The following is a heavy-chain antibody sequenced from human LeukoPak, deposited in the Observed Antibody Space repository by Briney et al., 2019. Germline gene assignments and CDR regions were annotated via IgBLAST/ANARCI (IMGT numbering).Heavy chain of an antibody. CDR3: TRAGGYDNYLDY. V-gene: IGHV3-49*04. Sequence: GGSLRLSCTTPGFTFGDYGFNWVRQAPGKGLEWVGFIRKKAHDWTPQYAASVQGRFTISRDDSKGIAYLEMSSLKTEDTAVYYCTRAGGYDNYLDYWGQGTPVTVSS. CDR1: GFTFGDYG. CDR2: IRKKAHDWTP. D-gene: IGHD5-12*01. J-gene: IGHJ4*02.